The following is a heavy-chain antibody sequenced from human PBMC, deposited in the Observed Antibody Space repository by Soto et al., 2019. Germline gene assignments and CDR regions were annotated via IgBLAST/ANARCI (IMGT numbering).Heavy chain of an antibody. J-gene: IGHJ6*02. CDR1: GFKYTDFA. D-gene: IGHD3-22*01. CDR3: ARRAWDSYYAIDV. Sequence: VQLVESGGGEVQPGRSLRLSGAASGFKYTDFALHWVRQAPGKGLEWVAIISYDGSDKYYADSVKGRFVISRDNPKNTLYLEMNSLRPEDTAVYFCARRAWDSYYAIDVWGQGTMVTVFS. CDR2: ISYDGSDK. V-gene: IGHV3-30*09.